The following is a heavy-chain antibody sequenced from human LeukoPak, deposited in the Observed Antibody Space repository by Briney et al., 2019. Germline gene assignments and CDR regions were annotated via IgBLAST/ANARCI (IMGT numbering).Heavy chain of an antibody. CDR2: IYYSGST. Sequence: SETLSLTCTVSGGSISSGGYYWSWIRQHPGKGLEWIGYIYYSGSTYYNPSPKSRVTISVDTSKNQFSLKLSSVTAADTAVYYCARGGGRGYSYPFDPWGQGTLVTVSS. V-gene: IGHV4-31*03. CDR1: GGSISSGGYY. CDR3: ARGGGRGYSYPFDP. D-gene: IGHD5-18*01. J-gene: IGHJ5*02.